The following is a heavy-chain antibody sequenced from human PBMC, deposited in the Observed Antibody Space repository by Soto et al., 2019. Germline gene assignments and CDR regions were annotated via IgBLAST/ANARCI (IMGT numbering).Heavy chain of an antibody. Sequence: SETLSLTCTVSGGSISSYYWSWIRQPPGKGLEWIGYIYYSGGTNYNPSLKSRVTISVDTSKNQFSLKLSSVAAADTAVYYCARHHSYSSSAYYYYGMDVWGQGTTVTVSS. CDR3: ARHHSYSSSAYYYYGMDV. J-gene: IGHJ6*02. CDR1: GGSISSYY. CDR2: IYYSGGT. D-gene: IGHD6-6*01. V-gene: IGHV4-59*08.